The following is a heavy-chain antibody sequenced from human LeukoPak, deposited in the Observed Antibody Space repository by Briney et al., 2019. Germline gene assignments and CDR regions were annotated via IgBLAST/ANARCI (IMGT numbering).Heavy chain of an antibody. CDR2: IYYSGST. J-gene: IGHJ4*02. Sequence: SETLSLTCAVSGGSNSSSSYYWGWIRQPPGKGLEWIGNIYYSGSTYYNPSLKSRVTISVDTSKNQFSLKLSSVTAADTAVYYCARTRYYYNSRSYGAPYYFDYWGQGTLVTVSS. CDR3: ARTRYYYNSRSYGAPYYFDY. D-gene: IGHD3-10*01. CDR1: GGSNSSSSYY. V-gene: IGHV4-39*01.